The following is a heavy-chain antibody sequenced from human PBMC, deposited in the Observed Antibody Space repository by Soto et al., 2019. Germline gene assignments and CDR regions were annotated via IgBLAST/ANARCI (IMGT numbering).Heavy chain of an antibody. J-gene: IGHJ6*02. CDR1: GFTFSSDS. CDR3: AREETAWPLAYGLDV. CDR2: IGTRSDI. Sequence: GGSLRLSCAASGFTFSSDSMHWVRQAPGKGLGWVSSIGTRSDIYYADSVKGRFTISRDNAKNSLSLQMNSMTAEDTAVYYCAREETAWPLAYGLDVWGQGTTVTVSS. D-gene: IGHD2-21*02. V-gene: IGHV3-21*01.